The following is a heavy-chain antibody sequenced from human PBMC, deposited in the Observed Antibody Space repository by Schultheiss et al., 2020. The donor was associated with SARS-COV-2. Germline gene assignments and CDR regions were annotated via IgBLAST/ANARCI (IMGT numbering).Heavy chain of an antibody. J-gene: IGHJ4*02. D-gene: IGHD3-16*02. CDR2: IYYSGST. CDR3: ARLPYDYVWGSYRPGYFDY. V-gene: IGHV4-59*01. Sequence: SQTLSLTCTVSGGSISNYYWNWIRQPPGKGLEWIGYIYYSGSTNYNPSLKSRVTMSVDTSKNQFSLKLSSVTAADTAVYYCARLPYDYVWGSYRPGYFDYWGQGTLVTVSS. CDR1: GGSISNYY.